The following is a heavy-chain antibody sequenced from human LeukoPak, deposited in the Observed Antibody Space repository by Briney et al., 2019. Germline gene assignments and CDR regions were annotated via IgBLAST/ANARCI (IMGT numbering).Heavy chain of an antibody. Sequence: PGGSLRLSCAASGFTFSSYAMSWVRQAPGKGLEWVSGISGSGGSTYYADSVKGWFTISRDNSKNTLYLQMTSLRAEDTAVYYCAKDQVWIVVGSFDYWGQGTLVTVSS. CDR1: GFTFSSYA. CDR2: ISGSGGST. J-gene: IGHJ4*02. D-gene: IGHD3-22*01. CDR3: AKDQVWIVVGSFDY. V-gene: IGHV3-23*01.